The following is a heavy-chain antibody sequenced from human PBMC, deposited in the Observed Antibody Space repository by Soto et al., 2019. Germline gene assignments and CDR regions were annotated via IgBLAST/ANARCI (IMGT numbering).Heavy chain of an antibody. J-gene: IGHJ4*02. CDR3: ARDKRRWLQSTEYYFDY. Sequence: QVQLVQFGAEVKKPGASVKVSCKASGYTFTSYGISWVRQAPGQGLEWMGWISAYNGNTNYAQKLQGRVTMTTDTSTSTAYMELRSLRSDDTAVYYCARDKRRWLQSTEYYFDYWGQGTLVTVSS. V-gene: IGHV1-18*01. D-gene: IGHD5-12*01. CDR1: GYTFTSYG. CDR2: ISAYNGNT.